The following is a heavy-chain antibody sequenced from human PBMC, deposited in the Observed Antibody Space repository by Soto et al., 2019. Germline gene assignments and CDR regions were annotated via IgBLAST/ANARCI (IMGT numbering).Heavy chain of an antibody. CDR3: ARAGFYGSGSYSYYYYGMDV. V-gene: IGHV4-4*02. D-gene: IGHD3-10*01. J-gene: IGHJ6*02. Sequence: SETLSLTCAVSGGSISSSNWWSWVRQPPGKGLEWIGEIYHSGSTNYNPSLKSRVTISVDKSKNQFSLKLSSVTAADTAVYHCARAGFYGSGSYSYYYYGMDVWGQGTTVTVSS. CDR1: GGSISSSNW. CDR2: IYHSGST.